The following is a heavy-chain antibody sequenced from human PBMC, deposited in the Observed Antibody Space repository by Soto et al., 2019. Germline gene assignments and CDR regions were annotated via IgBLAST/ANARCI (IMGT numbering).Heavy chain of an antibody. D-gene: IGHD1-26*01. J-gene: IGHJ4*02. Sequence: QVQLQESGPGLVKPSQTLSLTCTVSGGSISSGGYYWSWIRQHPGKGLEWIGYIYYSGSTYYNPSLKSRVTISVDTSKNQFSLKLSSVTAADTAVYYCARASRTSYSGYVDYWGQGTLVTVSS. V-gene: IGHV4-31*03. CDR1: GGSISSGGYY. CDR3: ARASRTSYSGYVDY. CDR2: IYYSGST.